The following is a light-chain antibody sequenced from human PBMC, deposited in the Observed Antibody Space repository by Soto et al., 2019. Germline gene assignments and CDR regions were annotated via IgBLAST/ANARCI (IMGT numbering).Light chain of an antibody. CDR1: QSVNSN. Sequence: EMVMTQSPAILSVSPGESATISCRASQSVNSNYLAWYQQHPGQAPRLLMFRTSSRATGFPARFSGSGSGTEFNLTVSSLQSEDFGVYYCQQYNNWPRATFGGGTKVDIK. CDR2: RTS. V-gene: IGKV3-15*01. J-gene: IGKJ4*01. CDR3: QQYNNWPRAT.